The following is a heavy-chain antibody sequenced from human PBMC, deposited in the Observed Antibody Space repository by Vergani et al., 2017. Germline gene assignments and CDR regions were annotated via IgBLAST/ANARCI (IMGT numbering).Heavy chain of an antibody. CDR3: AGQQLVGYYFDD. V-gene: IGHV4-38-2*01. D-gene: IGHD6-13*01. J-gene: IGHJ4*02. CDR2: IYHSGST. CDR1: GYSISSGYY. Sequence: QVQLQESGPGLVKPSETLSLTCAVSGYSISSGYYWGWIRQPPGKGLEWIGSIYHSGSTYYNPSLKSRVTISVDTSKNQFSLKLSSVTAADTAVYYCAGQQLVGYYFDDWGQGTLVTVSS.